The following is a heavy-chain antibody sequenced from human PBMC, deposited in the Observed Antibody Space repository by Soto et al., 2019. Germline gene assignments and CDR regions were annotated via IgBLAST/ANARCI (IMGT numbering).Heavy chain of an antibody. V-gene: IGHV3-30*03. D-gene: IGHD6-19*01. CDR1: GFTFSSYG. Sequence: QVQLVESGGGVVQPGRSLRLSCAASGFTFSSYGMHWVRQAPGKGLEWVAVISYDGSNKYYADSVKGRFTISRDNSKNTLFLQMNSLRDEDTAVYYCASSAAWGRGTLVTVSS. CDR3: ASSAA. J-gene: IGHJ5*02. CDR2: ISYDGSNK.